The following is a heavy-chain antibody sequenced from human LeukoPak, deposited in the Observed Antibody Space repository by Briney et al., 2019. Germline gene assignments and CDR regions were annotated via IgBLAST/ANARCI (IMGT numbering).Heavy chain of an antibody. Sequence: GGSLRLSCAASGFTFSSYAMSWVRQAPGKGLEWVSAISGSGGSTYYADSVKGRFTISRDNSKNTPYLQMNSLRAEDTAVYYCAKVYDFWSGYYADYWGQGTLVTVSS. CDR2: ISGSGGST. CDR3: AKVYDFWSGYYADY. J-gene: IGHJ4*02. D-gene: IGHD3/OR15-3a*01. V-gene: IGHV3-23*01. CDR1: GFTFSSYA.